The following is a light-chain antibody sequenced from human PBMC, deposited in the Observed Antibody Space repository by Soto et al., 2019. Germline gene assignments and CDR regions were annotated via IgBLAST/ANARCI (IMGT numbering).Light chain of an antibody. CDR2: DAS. CDR3: HQYGSSPQT. J-gene: IGKJ1*01. V-gene: IGKV3-20*01. CDR1: QSVSSY. Sequence: EPVLTQSPATLSLSPGERATLSCRASQSVSSYLGWYQQKPGQAPRLLIYDASNRATGIPARFSGSGSGTDFTLTISRLEPEDFAVFYCHQYGSSPQTFGQGTKVDIK.